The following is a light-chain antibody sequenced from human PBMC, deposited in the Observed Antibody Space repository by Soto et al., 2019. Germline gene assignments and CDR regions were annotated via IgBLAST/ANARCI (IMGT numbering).Light chain of an antibody. CDR1: SSDIGGYKY. J-gene: IGLJ3*02. CDR3: SSYAANNKRV. Sequence: QSALTQPPSASGSPGQSVTISCTGTSSDIGGYKYVSWYQQRPGKAPKLMIYEVIKRPSGVPDRFSGSKSGDTASLTVSGLQAEDEADYYCSSYAANNKRVFGGGTKLTVL. V-gene: IGLV2-8*01. CDR2: EVI.